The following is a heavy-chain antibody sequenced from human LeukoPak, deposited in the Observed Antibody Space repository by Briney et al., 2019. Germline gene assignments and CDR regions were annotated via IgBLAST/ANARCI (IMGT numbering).Heavy chain of an antibody. J-gene: IGHJ1*01. CDR2: ISAYNGNT. Sequence: ASVKVSCKASGYTFTDSYMHWVRQAPGQGLEWMGWISAYNGNTNYAQKLQGRVTMTTDTSTSTAYMELRSLRSDDTAVYYCARDYYDSSGYAEYFQHWGQGTLVTVSS. D-gene: IGHD3-22*01. CDR1: GYTFTDSY. V-gene: IGHV1-18*04. CDR3: ARDYYDSSGYAEYFQH.